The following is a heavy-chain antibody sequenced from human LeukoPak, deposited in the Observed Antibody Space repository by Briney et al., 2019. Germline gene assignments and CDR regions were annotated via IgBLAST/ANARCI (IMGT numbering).Heavy chain of an antibody. CDR3: ATDSRIVGATGSNDY. CDR1: GFTFSSYW. V-gene: IGHV3-74*01. J-gene: IGHJ4*02. Sequence: GGSLRLSCAASGFTFSSYWMHWVRQAPGEGLVWVSHIINTGSSTNYADSVKGRFTISGDNAKNSLYLQMNSLRAEDTALYYCATDSRIVGATGSNDYWGQGTLVTVSS. CDR2: IINTGSST. D-gene: IGHD1-26*01.